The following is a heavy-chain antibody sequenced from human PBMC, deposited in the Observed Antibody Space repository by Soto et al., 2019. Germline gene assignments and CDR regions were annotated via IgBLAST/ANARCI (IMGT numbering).Heavy chain of an antibody. CDR3: ARGYAGTTGYYYYGMDV. CDR2: IYHSGST. D-gene: IGHD1-7*01. J-gene: IGHJ6*02. CDR1: GGSISSSNW. Sequence: SETLSLTCAFSGGSISSSNWWSWVRQPPGKGLEWIGEIYHSGSTNYNPSLKSRVTISVDKSKNQFSLKLSSVTAADTAVYYCARGYAGTTGYYYYGMDVWGQGTTVTVSS. V-gene: IGHV4-4*02.